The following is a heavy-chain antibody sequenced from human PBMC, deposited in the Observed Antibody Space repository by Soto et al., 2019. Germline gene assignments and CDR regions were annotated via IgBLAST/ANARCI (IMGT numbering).Heavy chain of an antibody. V-gene: IGHV3-48*01. Sequence: EVQLVESGGGLVQPGGSLRLSCAASGFTFSSYSMNWVRQAPGKGLEWVSYISSSSSTIYYADSVKGRFTISRDNAKNSLYLQMYCPCSEDTSESYSARFMHVWGQGTTVTVSS. CDR1: GFTFSSYS. CDR2: ISSSSSTI. CDR3: ARFMHV. J-gene: IGHJ6*02.